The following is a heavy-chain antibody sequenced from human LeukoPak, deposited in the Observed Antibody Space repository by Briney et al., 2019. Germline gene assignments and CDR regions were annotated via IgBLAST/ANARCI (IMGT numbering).Heavy chain of an antibody. CDR1: GFTFSSYS. Sequence: GGSLRLSCAASGFTFSSYSMNWVRQAPGKGLEWVSSISSSSHYIYYADSVKGRFTLSRDNSKNTLYLQMNSLTVEDTAVYYCARESSHYYDSSGQPGGYYPDYWGQGTLVTVSS. D-gene: IGHD3-22*01. CDR2: ISSSSHYI. J-gene: IGHJ4*02. V-gene: IGHV3-21*01. CDR3: ARESSHYYDSSGQPGGYYPDY.